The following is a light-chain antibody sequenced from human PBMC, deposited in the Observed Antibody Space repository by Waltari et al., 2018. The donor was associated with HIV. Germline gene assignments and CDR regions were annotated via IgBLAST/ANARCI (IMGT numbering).Light chain of an antibody. Sequence: DIVMTQSPLSLPVTPGEPASISCRSSQSLLHSNGNNFLNWYLQKPGQSPHLLIYLGSTRASGVPDRFSGSGSGTNVTLKISRVEAEDVVVYYCMHSRDTPWTFGQGTNVDI. CDR3: MHSRDTPWT. V-gene: IGKV2-28*01. J-gene: IGKJ1*01. CDR1: QSLLHSNGNNF. CDR2: LGS.